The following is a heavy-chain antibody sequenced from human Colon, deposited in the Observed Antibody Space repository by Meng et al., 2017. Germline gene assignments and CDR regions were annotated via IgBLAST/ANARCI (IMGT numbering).Heavy chain of an antibody. D-gene: IGHD3-3*01. Sequence: QLVECGGGLVQPGGSLRLSCAVSGFSVSSDFMIWARQAPGKGLEWVSMIHSSAGTFFADSVKGRFTVSTDNSKNTLYLQMNSLRIEDTAVYHCANRFVWVLGTLVTSPQ. CDR1: GFSVSSDF. CDR2: IHSSAGT. J-gene: IGHJ4*02. V-gene: IGHV3-66*02. CDR3: ANRFV.